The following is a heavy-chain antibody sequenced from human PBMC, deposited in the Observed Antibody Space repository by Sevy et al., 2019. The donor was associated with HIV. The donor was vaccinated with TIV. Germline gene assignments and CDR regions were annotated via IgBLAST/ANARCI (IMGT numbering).Heavy chain of an antibody. CDR3: AREREFTIFGVLIEYGMDV. J-gene: IGHJ6*02. Sequence: GGSLRLSCAASGFTVSSNYMSWVRQAPGKGLEWVSVIYSGGTTYYADSVKGRFTISRDNSKNTLELQMNNLRAEDTTLYYCAREREFTIFGVLIEYGMDVWGQGTTVTVSS. CDR1: GFTVSSNY. CDR2: IYSGGTT. V-gene: IGHV3-53*01. D-gene: IGHD3-3*01.